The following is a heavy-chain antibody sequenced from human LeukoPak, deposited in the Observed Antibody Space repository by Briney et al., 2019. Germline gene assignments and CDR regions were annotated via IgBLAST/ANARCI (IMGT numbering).Heavy chain of an antibody. CDR2: ISSSGSRR. CDR1: GITFSSYE. V-gene: IGHV3-48*03. Sequence: GGSLRLSCAASGITFSSYEMNCVRQAPGKGLELVSYISSSGSRRYYADSVKGRFTISRDNAKNSLYLQMNSLRAEDTAVYYCARDLDGDFNYWGQGTLVTVSS. CDR3: ARDLDGDFNY. D-gene: IGHD4-17*01. J-gene: IGHJ4*02.